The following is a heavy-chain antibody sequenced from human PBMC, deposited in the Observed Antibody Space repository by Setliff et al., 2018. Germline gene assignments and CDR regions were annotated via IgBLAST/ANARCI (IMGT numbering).Heavy chain of an antibody. D-gene: IGHD3-9*01. CDR3: AHSTTFDLHHDY. V-gene: IGHV4-4*09. CDR2: IFTSGST. Sequence: ETLSLTCRVSGGSVSTFYWTWIRQPPGKGLEWIGYIFTSGSTQYNPSLKSRATISRDTSSNRFSLKLFSVTAADTAVYYCAHSTTFDLHHDYWGQGALVTVSS. CDR1: GGSVSTFY. J-gene: IGHJ4*02.